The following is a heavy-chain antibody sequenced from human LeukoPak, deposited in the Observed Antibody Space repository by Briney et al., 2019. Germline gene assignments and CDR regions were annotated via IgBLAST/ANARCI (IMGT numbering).Heavy chain of an antibody. CDR2: IIPIFGTA. D-gene: IGHD5-12*01. CDR1: GGTFSIYA. Sequence: GASVTVSFKASGGTFSIYAISWVRQAPGQGLEWMGGIIPIFGTANYAQKFQGRVTITADESTSTAYMELSSLRSEDTAVYYCARDNFAVATNWFDPWGQGTLVTVSS. V-gene: IGHV1-69*13. J-gene: IGHJ5*02. CDR3: ARDNFAVATNWFDP.